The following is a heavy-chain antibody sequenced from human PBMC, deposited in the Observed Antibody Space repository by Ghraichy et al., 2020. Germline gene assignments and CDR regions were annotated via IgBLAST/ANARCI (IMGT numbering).Heavy chain of an antibody. V-gene: IGHV3-23*01. CDR3: AKDGGTYYSIYYFDS. Sequence: GGSLRLSCAASGFTFSSYAMSWVRQAPGKGLEWVSAISGSGGSTYYADSVKGRFTISRDNSKNTLYLQMNSLRAEDTAIYYCAKDGGTYYSIYYFDSWGQGTLVTVSS. D-gene: IGHD3-22*01. J-gene: IGHJ4*02. CDR2: ISGSGGST. CDR1: GFTFSSYA.